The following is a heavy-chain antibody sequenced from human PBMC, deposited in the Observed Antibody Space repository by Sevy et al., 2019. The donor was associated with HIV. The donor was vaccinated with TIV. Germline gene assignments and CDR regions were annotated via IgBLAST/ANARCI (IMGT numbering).Heavy chain of an antibody. D-gene: IGHD2-8*01. CDR2: LFFGWGKI. CDR3: AREGCTRPHDY. Sequence: GGSLRLSCAASGFAFYDYSMSWIRQAPGKGLEWVETLFFGWGKINYADSVKGRFTISRDNSKNSFYLQMDNLRVEDTALYYCAREGCTRPHDYWGQGTRVTVSS. V-gene: IGHV3-23*01. J-gene: IGHJ4*02. CDR1: GFAFYDYS.